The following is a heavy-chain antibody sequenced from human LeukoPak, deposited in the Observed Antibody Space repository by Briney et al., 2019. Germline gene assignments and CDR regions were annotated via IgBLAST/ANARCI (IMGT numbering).Heavy chain of an antibody. D-gene: IGHD2-15*01. V-gene: IGHV3-7*01. CDR2: IKPDGSDK. Sequence: GGSLRLSCAASGFTFSSYWMSWVRQAPGKGLEWVANIKPDGSDKYYVDSVKGRFTISRDNAKNSLYLQMNSLRAEDTAVYYCATIYCSGGRCSYFDDWGQGTLVTVS. J-gene: IGHJ4*02. CDR1: GFTFSSYW. CDR3: ATIYCSGGRCSYFDD.